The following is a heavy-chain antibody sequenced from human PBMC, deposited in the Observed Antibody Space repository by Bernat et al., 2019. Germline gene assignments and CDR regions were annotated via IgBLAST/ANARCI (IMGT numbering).Heavy chain of an antibody. V-gene: IGHV3-23*01. J-gene: IGHJ4*02. CDR3: AKPYGLDNWNDRGPFDY. CDR2: ISGSGGST. CDR1: GFTFSSYA. Sequence: EVQLLESGGGLVQPGGSLRLSCAASGFTFSSYAMSWVRQAPGKGLEWVSAISGSGGSTYYADSVKGRFTISRDNSKNTLYLQMNSLRAEDTAVYYCAKPYGLDNWNDRGPFDYWGQGTLVTVSS. D-gene: IGHD1-1*01.